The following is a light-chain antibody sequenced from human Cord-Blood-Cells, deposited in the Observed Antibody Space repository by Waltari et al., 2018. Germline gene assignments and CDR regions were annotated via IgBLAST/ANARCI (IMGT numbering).Light chain of an antibody. CDR3: MIWHSSAWV. J-gene: IGLJ3*02. CDR1: SGINVGTYR. V-gene: IGLV5-45*02. Sequence: QAVLTQPSSLPASPGASASLTCTLRSGINVGTYRIYWYQQKSGSPPQYLLRYKSDPEKQQCSGVHSRVSAAKGASANAGILRISGRQSEDEADYYCMIWHSSAWVFGGGTKLTVL. CDR2: YKSDPEK.